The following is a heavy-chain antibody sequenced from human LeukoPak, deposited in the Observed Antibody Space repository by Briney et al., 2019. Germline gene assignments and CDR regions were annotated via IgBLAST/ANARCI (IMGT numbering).Heavy chain of an antibody. CDR2: ISGSGHSS. Sequence: QTGGSLRLSCAASGFSFSNYAMSWVRQAPGKGLEWVSGISGSGHSSYYADSVKGRFTISRDNSKNTLYLQMNSLRAEDTAVYYCARDHGGVGATAYYFDYWGQGTLVTVSS. CDR3: ARDHGGVGATAYYFDY. J-gene: IGHJ4*02. V-gene: IGHV3-23*01. CDR1: GFSFSNYA. D-gene: IGHD1-26*01.